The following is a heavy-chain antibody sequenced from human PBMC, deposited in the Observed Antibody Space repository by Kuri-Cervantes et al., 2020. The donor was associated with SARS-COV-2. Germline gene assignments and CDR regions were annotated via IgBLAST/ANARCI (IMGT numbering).Heavy chain of an antibody. CDR2: INHDATI. D-gene: IGHD2-15*01. V-gene: IGHV4-34*01. J-gene: IGHJ4*02. CDR1: GGSLTGYY. Sequence: SETLSLTCAGGGGSLTGYYWTWIRQPPGKGLEWIGNINHDATINYNPSLKSRVTISVDTSKNQFSLKLSSVTAADTAVYYCARGGGVCSGGSCSPPFDYWGQGTLVTVSS. CDR3: ARGGGVCSGGSCSPPFDY.